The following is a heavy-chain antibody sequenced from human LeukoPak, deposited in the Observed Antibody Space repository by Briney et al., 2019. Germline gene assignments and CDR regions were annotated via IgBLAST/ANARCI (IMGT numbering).Heavy chain of an antibody. D-gene: IGHD3-3*01. CDR3: ATYEGYYYGMDV. J-gene: IGHJ6*02. CDR2: IYYSGST. Sequence: SETLSLTCTVSGGSISSYYWSWIRQPPGKGLEWIGYIYYSGSTNYNPSLKSRVTISVDTSKNQFSLKLSSVTAADTAVYYCATYEGYYYGMDVWGQGTTVTVSS. V-gene: IGHV4-59*01. CDR1: GGSISSYY.